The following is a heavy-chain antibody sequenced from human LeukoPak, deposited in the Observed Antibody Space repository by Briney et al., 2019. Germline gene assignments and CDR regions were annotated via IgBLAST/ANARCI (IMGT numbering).Heavy chain of an antibody. V-gene: IGHV4-59*02. D-gene: IGHD1-26*01. CDR2: IYNSGST. Sequence: SETLSLTCTVSGGSVSIYYWSWVRQPPGKGLEWIGYIYNSGSTIYNPSLKSRATISVDTSKNQFSLRLSSVTAVDTAVYYCVRDRELNYWGQGTLVTVSS. CDR3: VRDRELNY. CDR1: GGSVSIYY. J-gene: IGHJ4*02.